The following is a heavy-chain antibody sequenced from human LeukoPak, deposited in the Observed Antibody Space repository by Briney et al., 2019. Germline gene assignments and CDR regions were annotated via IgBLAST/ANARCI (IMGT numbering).Heavy chain of an antibody. D-gene: IGHD6-13*01. Sequence: GASVKVSCKASGYTFTSYGISWVRQAPGQGLEWMGWISAYNGNTNYAQKLQGRVTMTTDTSTSTAYMELRSLRSDDTAVYYCAHSNSWFLGSRGFDPWGQGTLVTVSS. J-gene: IGHJ5*02. CDR3: AHSNSWFLGSRGFDP. CDR1: GYTFTSYG. V-gene: IGHV1-18*01. CDR2: ISAYNGNT.